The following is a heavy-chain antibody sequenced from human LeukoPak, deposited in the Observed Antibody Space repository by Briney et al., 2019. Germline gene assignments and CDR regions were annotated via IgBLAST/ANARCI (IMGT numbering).Heavy chain of an antibody. J-gene: IGHJ4*02. CDR2: ITRDSDSL. Sequence: GGSLRLSCVASGFTFSTYSMNWVRQAPGKGLGWVSSITRDSDSLYYADSLKGRFTISRDNAKNSLYLQMSSLRAEDTAVYYCVRDTGGGDSVFWDQGTLVTVSS. V-gene: IGHV3-21*01. CDR1: GFTFSTYS. D-gene: IGHD4-23*01. CDR3: VRDTGGGDSVF.